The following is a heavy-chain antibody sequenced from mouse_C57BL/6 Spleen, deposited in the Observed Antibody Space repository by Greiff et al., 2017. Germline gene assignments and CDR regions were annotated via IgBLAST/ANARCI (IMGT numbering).Heavy chain of an antibody. D-gene: IGHD1-1*01. Sequence: QVQLQQPGAELVRPGSSVKLSCKASGYTFTSYWMHWVKQRPIQGLEWIGNIDPSDSETHYNQKFKDKATLTVDKSSSTAYMQLSSLTSEDSAVYYWARNYYGSSSLFAYWGQGTLVTVSA. J-gene: IGHJ3*01. CDR2: IDPSDSET. CDR1: GYTFTSYW. V-gene: IGHV1-52*01. CDR3: ARNYYGSSSLFAY.